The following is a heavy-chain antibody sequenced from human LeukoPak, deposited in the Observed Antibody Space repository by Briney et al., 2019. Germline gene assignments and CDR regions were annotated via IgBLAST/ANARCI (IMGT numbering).Heavy chain of an antibody. Sequence: SETLSLTXAVYGGSFSGYYWSWIRQPPGKGLEWIGEINHSGSTNYNPSLKSRVTISVDTSKNQFSLKLSSVTAADTAVYYCARMGATASFSQHWGQGTLVTVSS. CDR1: GGSFSGYY. D-gene: IGHD1-26*01. J-gene: IGHJ1*01. V-gene: IGHV4-34*01. CDR3: ARMGATASFSQH. CDR2: INHSGST.